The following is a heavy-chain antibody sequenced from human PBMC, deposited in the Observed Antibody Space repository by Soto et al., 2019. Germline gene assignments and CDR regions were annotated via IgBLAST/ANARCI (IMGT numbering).Heavy chain of an antibody. J-gene: IGHJ4*02. Sequence: QVQLVESGGDLVKPGGSLRLSCAASGFTFSDYYMSWIRQAPGKGLEWVSFISGSGTYTKYADSVEGRFTISRDNAKNSLYLQMNSLRAEDTAGDYCARPRNSAWQPPAHWGQGTLVTVSS. D-gene: IGHD6-19*01. CDR3: ARPRNSAWQPPAH. CDR1: GFTFSDYY. V-gene: IGHV3-11*05. CDR2: ISGSGTYT.